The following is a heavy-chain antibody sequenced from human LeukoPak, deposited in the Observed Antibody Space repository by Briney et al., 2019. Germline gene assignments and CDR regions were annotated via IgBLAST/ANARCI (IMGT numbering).Heavy chain of an antibody. V-gene: IGHV3-21*01. CDR3: ARALYDSSGYTVGDY. CDR2: ISSSSSYI. J-gene: IGHJ4*02. CDR1: GFTFSSYS. Sequence: PGGSLRLSCAASGFTFSSYSMNWVRQAPGKGLEWVSSISSSSSYIYYADSVKGRFTISRDNAKNSLYLQMNSLRAEDTAVYYCARALYDSSGYTVGDYWGQGTLVTVSS. D-gene: IGHD3-22*01.